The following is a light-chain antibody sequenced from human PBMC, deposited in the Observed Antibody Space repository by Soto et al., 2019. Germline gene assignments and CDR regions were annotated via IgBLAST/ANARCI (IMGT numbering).Light chain of an antibody. V-gene: IGLV2-14*01. J-gene: IGLJ3*02. Sequence: QSALTQPASVSGSPGQSITISCTRTNSDVGDYNYVSWYQQHPGKAPKLMIYEVNNRPSGVSNRFSGSKSGNTASLTISGLQAEDEADYYCSSYTTSSTWVFGGGTKLTV. CDR3: SSYTTSSTWV. CDR2: EVN. CDR1: NSDVGDYNY.